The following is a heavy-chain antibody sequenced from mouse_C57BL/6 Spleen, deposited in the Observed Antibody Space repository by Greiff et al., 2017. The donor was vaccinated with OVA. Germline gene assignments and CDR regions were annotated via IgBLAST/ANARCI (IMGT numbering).Heavy chain of an antibody. CDR1: GYTFTSYW. J-gene: IGHJ3*01. D-gene: IGHD3-2*02. Sequence: QVQLKQPGAELVMPGASVKLSCKASGYTFTSYWMHWVKQRPGQGLEWIGEIDPSDSYTNYNQKFKGKSTLTVDKSSSTAYMQLSSLTSEDSAVYYCARSGSGYRRGWFAYWGQGTLVTVSA. CDR2: IDPSDSYT. V-gene: IGHV1-69*01. CDR3: ARSGSGYRRGWFAY.